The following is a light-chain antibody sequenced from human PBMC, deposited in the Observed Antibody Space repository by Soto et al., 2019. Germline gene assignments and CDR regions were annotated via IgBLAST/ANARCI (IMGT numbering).Light chain of an antibody. V-gene: IGLV1-40*01. Sequence: QSVLTQPPSVSGAPGQRGTISCTRSSSNIGAGYDVHWYQQLPGTAPKLLIYGNSNRPSGVPDRFSGSKSGTSASLAITGFQAEDEADYYCQSYDSSLSGYVFGTGTKVTVL. CDR3: QSYDSSLSGYV. CDR1: SSNIGAGYD. CDR2: GNS. J-gene: IGLJ1*01.